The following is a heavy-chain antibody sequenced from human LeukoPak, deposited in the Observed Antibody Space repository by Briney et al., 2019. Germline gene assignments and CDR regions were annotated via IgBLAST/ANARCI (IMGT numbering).Heavy chain of an antibody. J-gene: IGHJ4*02. CDR2: ISRNSGSI. CDR1: GFTFDDYA. V-gene: IGHV3-9*01. Sequence: PGGSLRLSCAASGFTFDDYAMHWVRQAPGKGLEWVSGISRNSGSIGYADSVKGRFTISRDNAKNSLYLQMNSLRAEDTALYYCAKDITYSSSWFDYWGQGTLVTVSS. CDR3: AKDITYSSSWFDY. D-gene: IGHD6-13*01.